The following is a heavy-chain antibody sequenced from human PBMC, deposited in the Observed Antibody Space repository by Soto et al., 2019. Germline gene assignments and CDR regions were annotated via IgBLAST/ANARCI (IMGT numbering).Heavy chain of an antibody. CDR3: ARETPSAAAAYYYYCLDV. Sequence: QVQLVQSGAEVKKAGSSVKVSCKVSGGTFSSYFINWVRQAPGQGLEWVGGIIPVFGTASYAEKFQGRVTITADEFTSTAYMELSRLRSDDTAVYYCARETPSAAAAYYYYCLDVWGQGTTVTVPS. CDR2: IIPVFGTA. J-gene: IGHJ6*02. D-gene: IGHD6-13*01. CDR1: GGTFSSYF. V-gene: IGHV1-69*01.